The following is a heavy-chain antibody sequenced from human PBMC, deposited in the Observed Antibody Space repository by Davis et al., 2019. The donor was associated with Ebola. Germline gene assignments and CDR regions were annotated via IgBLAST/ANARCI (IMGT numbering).Heavy chain of an antibody. D-gene: IGHD2-21*02. CDR3: AHIRRDVVVTAMSWFDP. CDR1: GFSLSTSAVG. Sequence: SGPTLVKPTQTLTLTCTFSGFSLSTSAVGVGWIRQPPGKALEWLALIYWNDDKRYSPSLKSRLTITKDTSKNQVVLTMTNMDPVDTAPYYCAHIRRDVVVTAMSWFDPWGQGTLVTVSS. J-gene: IGHJ5*02. V-gene: IGHV2-5*01. CDR2: IYWNDDK.